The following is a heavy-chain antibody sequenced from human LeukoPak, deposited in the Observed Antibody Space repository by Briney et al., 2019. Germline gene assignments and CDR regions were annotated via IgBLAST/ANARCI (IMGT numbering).Heavy chain of an antibody. J-gene: IGHJ4*02. Sequence: GGSLRLSCVASGFTFNSNAMSWVRQAPGKGLEWVSALDSGGGTYYADSVKGRFTISRDSSKNTLFLRMNSLRAEDTAVYYCANAYFYDSRGSYFFDYWGQGTLVTVSS. CDR1: GFTFNSNA. V-gene: IGHV3-23*01. D-gene: IGHD3-22*01. CDR2: LDSGGGT. CDR3: ANAYFYDSRGSYFFDY.